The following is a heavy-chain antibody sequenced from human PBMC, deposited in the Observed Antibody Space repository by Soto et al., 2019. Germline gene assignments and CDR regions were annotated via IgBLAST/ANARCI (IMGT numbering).Heavy chain of an antibody. CDR1: GFTFSNYI. D-gene: IGHD3-10*01. CDR2: ISASGTST. Sequence: EVQLLESGGGLVQPGGSLRLSCVPSGFTFSNYIMSWVRQAPGKGLEWVSGISASGTSTFYADSVKGRFTITRDNSKNTRYMESNGLRAEETALYYCARGSRPSGGGAYYLDVWGKGTTVTVSS. V-gene: IGHV3-23*01. CDR3: ARGSRPSGGGAYYLDV. J-gene: IGHJ6*03.